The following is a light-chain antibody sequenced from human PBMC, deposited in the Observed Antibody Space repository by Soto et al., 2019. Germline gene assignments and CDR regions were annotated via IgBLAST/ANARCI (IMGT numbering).Light chain of an antibody. CDR2: EVV. V-gene: IGLV2-14*01. Sequence: QSALTQPASVSGSPGQSITISCTGTSSDVGGYNYVSWYQHHPGKAPKLMIYEVVNRPSGVSNRFSGSKSGNTASLTISGLQAEDEADYYCTSYTSSSPLVFGTGTKVTAL. CDR3: TSYTSSSPLV. J-gene: IGLJ1*01. CDR1: SSDVGGYNY.